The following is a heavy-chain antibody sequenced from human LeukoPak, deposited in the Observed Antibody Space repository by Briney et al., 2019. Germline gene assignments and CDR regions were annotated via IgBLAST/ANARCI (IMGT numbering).Heavy chain of an antibody. Sequence: GGSLRLSCAASGFTFSSYAMSWVRQALGKGLEWVSAISGSGDSTYYGDSVRGRFTISRDNSKNTLYLQMNSLRAEDTAVYYCAKYDYGGNPNEYYFDYWGQGTLVTVSS. CDR2: ISGSGDST. CDR3: AKYDYGGNPNEYYFDY. CDR1: GFTFSSYA. V-gene: IGHV3-23*01. J-gene: IGHJ4*02. D-gene: IGHD4-23*01.